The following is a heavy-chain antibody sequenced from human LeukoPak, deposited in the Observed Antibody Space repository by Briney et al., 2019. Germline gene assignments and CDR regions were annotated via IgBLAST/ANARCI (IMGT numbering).Heavy chain of an antibody. Sequence: ASVKVSCKTSGYSENFYGITWVRQVAGQGLEWMGWISAYNGNTNYAQKLQGRVTMTTDTSTSTAYMELRSLRSDDTAVYYCARDPSILPYYYYYMDVWGKGTTVTVSS. CDR2: ISAYNGNT. D-gene: IGHD3-10*01. V-gene: IGHV1-18*01. J-gene: IGHJ6*03. CDR3: ARDPSILPYYYYYMDV. CDR1: GYSENFYG.